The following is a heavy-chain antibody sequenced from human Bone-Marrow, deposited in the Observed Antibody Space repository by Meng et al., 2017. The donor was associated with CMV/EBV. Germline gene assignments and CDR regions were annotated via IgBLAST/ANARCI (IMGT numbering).Heavy chain of an antibody. CDR2: IHDSGST. D-gene: IGHD3-10*01. J-gene: IGHJ5*02. Sequence: SETLSLTCAVSGVSISGYFWSWVRQSPGKGLEWIGFIHDSGSTKCDPSLKSRVTLSVDTSKNQVSLKLTSVTAADTAVYYCARESSGSGRNKWFDPWGQGSLVTVSS. CDR3: ARESSGSGRNKWFDP. V-gene: IGHV4-59*13. CDR1: GVSISGYF.